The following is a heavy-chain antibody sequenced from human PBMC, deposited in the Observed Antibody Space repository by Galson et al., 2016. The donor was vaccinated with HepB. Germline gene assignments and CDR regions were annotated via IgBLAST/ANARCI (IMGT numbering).Heavy chain of an antibody. D-gene: IGHD5-18*01. V-gene: IGHV1-46*01. Sequence: AVKVSCKASGYTFTSFYMHWVRQAPGQGLEWMGVISPSGRSTSYAQNSQGTVPMTSDTSTSTVYMEWSSLRSEDTAMYYCASLHLMDTAMEQFFDFWGQGTLVTVSS. CDR2: ISPSGRST. CDR3: ASLHLMDTAMEQFFDF. CDR1: GYTFTSFY. J-gene: IGHJ4*02.